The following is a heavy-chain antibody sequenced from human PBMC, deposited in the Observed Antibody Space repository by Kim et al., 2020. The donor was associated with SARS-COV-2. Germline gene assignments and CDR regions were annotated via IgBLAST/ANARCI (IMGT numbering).Heavy chain of an antibody. V-gene: IGHV3-15*06. CDR2: ATT. J-gene: IGHJ4*02. D-gene: IGHD2-15*01. Sequence: ATTNYVAHLKDRFTISRNDSKNTLYLQVNSLKTEDTAVYYCTTADRSIFDYWGQGTLVTVSS. CDR3: TTADRSIFDY.